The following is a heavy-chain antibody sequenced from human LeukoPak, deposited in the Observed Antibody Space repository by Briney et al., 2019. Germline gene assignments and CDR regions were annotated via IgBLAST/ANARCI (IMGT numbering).Heavy chain of an antibody. CDR3: ARGSLRPRAVAGYGFDP. J-gene: IGHJ5*02. V-gene: IGHV1-2*02. CDR1: GYTFTGYY. D-gene: IGHD6-19*01. Sequence: ASVKVSCKASGYTFTGYYMHWVRQAPGQGLEWMGWINPNSGGTNYAQKFQGRVTMTRDTSISTAYMELSRPRSDDTAVYYCARGSLRPRAVAGYGFDPWGQGTLVTVSS. CDR2: INPNSGGT.